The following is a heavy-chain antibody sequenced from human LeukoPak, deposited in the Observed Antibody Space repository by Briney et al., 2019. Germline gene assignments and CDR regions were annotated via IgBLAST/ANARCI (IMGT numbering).Heavy chain of an antibody. CDR3: ARDQDFSSGWSGQRWFDP. V-gene: IGHV4-59*01. CDR1: GGSISSYY. Sequence: SETLSLTCTVSGGSISSYYRSWIRQPPGKGLEWIGYIYYSGSTNYNPSLKSRVTISVDTSKNQFSLKLSSVTAADTAVYYCARDQDFSSGWSGQRWFDPWGQGTLVTVSS. J-gene: IGHJ5*02. D-gene: IGHD6-19*01. CDR2: IYYSGST.